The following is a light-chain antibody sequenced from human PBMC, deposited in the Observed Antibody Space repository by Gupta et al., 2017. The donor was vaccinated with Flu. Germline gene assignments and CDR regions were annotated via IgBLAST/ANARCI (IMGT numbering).Light chain of an antibody. V-gene: IGKV1-39*01. Sequence: DIHMTQSPSSLSASVGDRVTITCRASQRISSYLNWYQQKPGKAPKLLIYAASRLKSGVPSRFSGSGSGTDFTLTISRQQPEDFATYYCQQRNSTPYAFGHGTNVDIK. CDR3: QQRNSTPYA. CDR1: QRISSY. CDR2: AAS. J-gene: IGKJ3*01.